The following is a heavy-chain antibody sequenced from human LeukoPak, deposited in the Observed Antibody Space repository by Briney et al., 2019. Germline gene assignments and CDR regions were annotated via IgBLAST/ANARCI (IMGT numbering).Heavy chain of an antibody. CDR3: ARGDYAWGSYLPTYYFDY. CDR2: INPISGGT. V-gene: IGHV1-2*02. CDR1: EYTFTRYY. J-gene: IGHJ4*02. Sequence: GASVTVSCTASEYTFTRYYMHWVRQAPGQGLEWMGWINPISGGTNYAQKFQGRVTMTRDTSISTAYMELSRLRSDDTAVYYCARGDYAWGSYLPTYYFDYWGQGTLVTVSS. D-gene: IGHD3-16*02.